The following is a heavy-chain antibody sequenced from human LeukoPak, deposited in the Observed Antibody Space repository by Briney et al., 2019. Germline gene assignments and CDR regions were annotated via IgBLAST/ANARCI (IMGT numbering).Heavy chain of an antibody. D-gene: IGHD3-3*01. J-gene: IGHJ4*02. CDR3: ARDLYDLWSGYRSDY. Sequence: PSQTLSLTCTVSGGSISSGSYYWSWIRQPAGKGLEWIGRIYTSGSTNYNPSLKSRVTISVDTSKNQFSLKLSSVTAADTAMYYCARDLYDLWSGYRSDYWGQGTLVTVSS. CDR2: IYTSGST. CDR1: GGSISSGSYY. V-gene: IGHV4-61*02.